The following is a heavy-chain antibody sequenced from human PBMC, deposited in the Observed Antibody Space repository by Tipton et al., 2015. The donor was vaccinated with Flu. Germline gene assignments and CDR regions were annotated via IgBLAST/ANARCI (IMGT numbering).Heavy chain of an antibody. V-gene: IGHV4-61*02. CDR3: ARAPSGGGVVAARGRYYYYGMDV. Sequence: TLSLTCTVSGGSISSGSYYWSWIRPPAGKGLERIGRIYTSGSTNYNPSLTCRVTISVDTSKNQFSLKLSSVTAADTAVYYCARAPSGGGVVAARGRYYYYGMDVWGQGTTVTVSS. D-gene: IGHD2-15*01. CDR1: GGSISSGSYY. CDR2: IYTSGST. J-gene: IGHJ6*02.